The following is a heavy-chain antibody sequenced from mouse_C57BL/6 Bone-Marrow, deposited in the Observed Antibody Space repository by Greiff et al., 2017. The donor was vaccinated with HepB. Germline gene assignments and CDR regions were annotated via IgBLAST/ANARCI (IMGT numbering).Heavy chain of an antibody. D-gene: IGHD1-1*01. CDR3: TTGYYGSSYVSYFDY. J-gene: IGHJ2*01. Sequence: EVQVVESGAELVRPGASVKLSCTASGFNIKDDYMHWVKQRPEQGLEWIGWIDPENGDTEYASKFQGKATITADTSSNTAYLQLSSLTSEDTAVYYCTTGYYGSSYVSYFDYWGQGTTLTVSS. CDR2: IDPENGDT. V-gene: IGHV14-4*01. CDR1: GFNIKDDY.